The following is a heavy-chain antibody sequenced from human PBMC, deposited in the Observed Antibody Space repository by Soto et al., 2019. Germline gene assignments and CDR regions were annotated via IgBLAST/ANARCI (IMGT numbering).Heavy chain of an antibody. D-gene: IGHD3-10*01. CDR3: AREVYYGSGSYYPFDP. CDR2: MNPNSGNT. J-gene: IGHJ5*02. V-gene: IGHV1-8*01. CDR1: GYTFTSYD. Sequence: GASVKVSCKASGYTFTSYDINWVRQATGQGLEWMGWMNPNSGNTGYAQKFQGRVTMTRNTSISTAYMELSSLRSEDTAVYYCAREVYYGSGSYYPFDPWGQGTLVTVSS.